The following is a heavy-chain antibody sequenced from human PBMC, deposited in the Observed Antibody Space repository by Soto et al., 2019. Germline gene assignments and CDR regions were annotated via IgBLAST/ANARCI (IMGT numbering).Heavy chain of an antibody. CDR3: ARYSGSYWHYLDF. CDR2: IYPGDSDT. V-gene: IGHV5-51*01. D-gene: IGHD1-26*01. CDR1: GYSFASHW. J-gene: IGHJ4*02. Sequence: GESLKISCKGSGYSFASHWVAWVRQMPEKGLEWIGTIYPGDSDTKYSSAFRGHVTISADTSVSTAYLQWRSLEATDSAIYYCARYSGSYWHYLDFWGQGTLVTLSS.